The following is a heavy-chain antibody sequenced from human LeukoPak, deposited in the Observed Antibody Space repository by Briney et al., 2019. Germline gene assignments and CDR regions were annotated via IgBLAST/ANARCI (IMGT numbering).Heavy chain of an antibody. Sequence: PSETLSLTCIVSGGSISNYYWSWIRQPAGKGLEWIGCNSGNGNSNYNPSLKSRVTISVDKSKNQFSLNLRSVTAADTAVYYCARDEVGATVFDYWGQGTLATVSS. CDR1: GGSISNYY. CDR2: NSGNGNS. J-gene: IGHJ4*02. D-gene: IGHD1-26*01. V-gene: IGHV4-4*07. CDR3: ARDEVGATVFDY.